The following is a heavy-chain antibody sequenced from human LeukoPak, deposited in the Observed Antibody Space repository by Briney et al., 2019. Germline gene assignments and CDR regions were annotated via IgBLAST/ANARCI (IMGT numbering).Heavy chain of an antibody. V-gene: IGHV1-18*01. CDR3: ARVRQKYCSGGSCYYWAY. Sequence: ASVKVSCKASGYTFTSYGISWVRQAPGQGLEWMGWISAYNGNTNYAQKLQGRVTMTTDTSTSTAYMELRSLRSDDTAVYYCARVRQKYCSGGSCYYWAYWGQGTLVTVSS. J-gene: IGHJ4*02. CDR2: ISAYNGNT. D-gene: IGHD2-15*01. CDR1: GYTFTSYG.